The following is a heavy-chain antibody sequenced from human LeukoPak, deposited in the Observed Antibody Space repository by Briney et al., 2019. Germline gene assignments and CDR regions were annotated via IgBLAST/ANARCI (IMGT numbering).Heavy chain of an antibody. CDR1: GGSISSSSYY. J-gene: IGHJ4*02. V-gene: IGHV4-39*01. CDR3: ATGATGHYFDY. Sequence: SETLSLTCTVSGGSISSSSYYWGWIRQPPGKGLEWIGSIYYSGSTYYNPSLKSRVTISVDTSKNQFSLKLSSVTAADTAVYYCATGATGHYFDYWGQGTLVTVSS. CDR2: IYYSGST. D-gene: IGHD7-27*01.